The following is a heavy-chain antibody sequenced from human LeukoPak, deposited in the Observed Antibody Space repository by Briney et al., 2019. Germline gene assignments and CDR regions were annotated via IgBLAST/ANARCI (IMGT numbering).Heavy chain of an antibody. D-gene: IGHD1-26*01. J-gene: IGHJ4*02. CDR1: GFTFSSYS. Sequence: PGGSLRLSCAASGFTFSSYSMNWVRQAPGKGLEWVSYISSSSSSIYYADSVKGRFTISRDNAKNSLYLQMNSLRAEDTAVYYCARLAGAGSSGFDYWGQGTLVTVSS. V-gene: IGHV3-48*01. CDR2: ISSSSSSI. CDR3: ARLAGAGSSGFDY.